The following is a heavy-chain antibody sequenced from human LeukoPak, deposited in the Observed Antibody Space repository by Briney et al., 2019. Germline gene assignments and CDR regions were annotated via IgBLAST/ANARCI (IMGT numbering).Heavy chain of an antibody. V-gene: IGHV3-23*01. CDR3: AKGYCSSTSCPEGVWYNWFDP. CDR2: ISGGGGST. J-gene: IGHJ5*02. D-gene: IGHD2-2*01. CDR1: GFTFSSYA. Sequence: PGGSLRLSCAASGFTFSSYAMSWVRQAPGKGLEWVSAISGGGGSTYYADSVKGRFTISRDNSKNTLYLQMNSLRAEDTAVYYCAKGYCSSTSCPEGVWYNWFDPWGQGTLVTVSS.